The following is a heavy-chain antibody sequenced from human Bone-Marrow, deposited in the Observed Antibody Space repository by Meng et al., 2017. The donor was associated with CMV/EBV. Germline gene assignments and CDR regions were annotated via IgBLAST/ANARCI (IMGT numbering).Heavy chain of an antibody. Sequence: ESLKISCTVSGGSISSYYWSWIRQPPGKGLEWIGYIYYSGSTNYNPSLTSRVTISVDPSKNQFSLKLSSLTAADTAVYYCARARRNYYYGMDVWGQGTTVTVSS. CDR2: IYYSGST. CDR3: ARARRNYYYGMDV. CDR1: GGSISSYY. J-gene: IGHJ6*02. D-gene: IGHD1-1*01. V-gene: IGHV4-59*01.